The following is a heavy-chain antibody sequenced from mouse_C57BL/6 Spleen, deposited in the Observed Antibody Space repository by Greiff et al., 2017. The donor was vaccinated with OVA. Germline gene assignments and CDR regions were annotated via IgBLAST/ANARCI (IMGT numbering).Heavy chain of an antibody. CDR1: GYTFTSYW. D-gene: IGHD2-10*01. Sequence: QVQLQQPGAELVKPGASVKLSCKASGYTFTSYWMQWVKQRPGQGLEWIGEIDPSDSYTNYNQKFKGKATLTVDTSSSTAYMQLSSLTSEDSAVYYCARRGILRYFDVWGTGTTVTVSS. J-gene: IGHJ1*03. V-gene: IGHV1-50*01. CDR3: ARRGILRYFDV. CDR2: IDPSDSYT.